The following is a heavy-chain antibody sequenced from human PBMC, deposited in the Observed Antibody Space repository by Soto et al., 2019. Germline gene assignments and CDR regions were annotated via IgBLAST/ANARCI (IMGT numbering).Heavy chain of an antibody. CDR3: ARSYSSSPFDY. V-gene: IGHV4-30-2*01. J-gene: IGHJ4*02. CDR1: GGSISSGGYS. CDR2: IYHSGST. Sequence: TLSLTCAVSGGSISSGGYSWSWIRQPPGKGLEWIGYIYHSGSTYYNPSLKSRVTISVDRSKNQFSLKLSSVTAADTAVYYCARSYSSSPFDYWGQGTLVTVSS. D-gene: IGHD6-6*01.